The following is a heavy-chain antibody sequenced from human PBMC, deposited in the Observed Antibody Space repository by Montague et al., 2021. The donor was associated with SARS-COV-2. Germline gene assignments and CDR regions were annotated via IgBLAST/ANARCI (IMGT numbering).Heavy chain of an antibody. V-gene: IGHV5-51*01. CDR1: GYSFSNYW. J-gene: IGHJ2*01. CDR2: IYPGDSET. Sequence: QSGAEVKKPGESLKISCKGSGYSFSNYWIGWVRQMSGKGLESMGIIYPGDSETKYSPSFQGQVIISADKSISTAYLQWSSLKASDTAMYYCARLLGGSYLYWYFDLWGRGTLVTVSS. D-gene: IGHD1-26*01. CDR3: ARLLGGSYLYWYFDL.